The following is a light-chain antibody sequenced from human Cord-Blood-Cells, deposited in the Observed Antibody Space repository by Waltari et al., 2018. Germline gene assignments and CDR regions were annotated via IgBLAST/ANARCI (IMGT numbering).Light chain of an antibody. CDR1: KLGDKY. CDR3: QAWDSSTVV. Sequence: VSVSPGQTASITCSGDKLGDKYACWYQQKPGQSPVLVIYQDSKRPSGIPERFSGSNSGNTATLTISGTQAIDEADYYCQAWDSSTVVFGGGTKLTVL. J-gene: IGLJ2*01. CDR2: QDS. V-gene: IGLV3-1*01.